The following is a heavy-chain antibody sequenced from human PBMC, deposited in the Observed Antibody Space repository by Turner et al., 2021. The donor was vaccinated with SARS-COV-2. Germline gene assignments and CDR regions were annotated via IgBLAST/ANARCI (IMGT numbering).Heavy chain of an antibody. V-gene: IGHV3-7*04. J-gene: IGHJ4*02. CDR2: IKQDGNEK. Sequence: GFIFSDYWMDWVRQAPGKGLEWVAGIKQDGNEKYSVDSVKGRFTISRDNAKNSLYLQMNSRRAEDTAVYYCARNRGYSSFDYWGQGTLVTVSS. CDR1: GFIFSDYW. CDR3: ARNRGYSSFDY. D-gene: IGHD5-18*01.